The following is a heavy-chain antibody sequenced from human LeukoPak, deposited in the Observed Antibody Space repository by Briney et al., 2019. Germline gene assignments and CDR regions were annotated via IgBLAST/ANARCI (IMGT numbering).Heavy chain of an antibody. CDR3: ARDGIAVAGTDAFDI. V-gene: IGHV1-46*01. D-gene: IGHD6-19*01. CDR2: INPSGGST. J-gene: IGHJ3*02. CDR1: GYTFTSYY. Sequence: ASVKVSCKASGYTFTSYYMHWVRQAPGQGLEWMGIINPSGGSTSYAQKFQGRVTMTTDTSTSTAYMELRSLRSDDTAVYYCARDGIAVAGTDAFDIWGQGTMVTVSS.